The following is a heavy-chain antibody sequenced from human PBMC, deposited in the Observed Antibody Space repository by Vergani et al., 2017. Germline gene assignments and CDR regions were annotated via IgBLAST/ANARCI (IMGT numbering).Heavy chain of an antibody. CDR2: ISWNSGSI. D-gene: IGHD3-9*01. Sequence: EVQLVESGGGLVQPGRSLRLSCAASGFTFDDYAMHWVRQAPGKGLEWVSGISWNSGSIGHAVAVKGRFTISRDNAKNSLYLQMNSLRAEDTALYYCAKDLTRTYWYFDLWGRGTLVTVSS. V-gene: IGHV3-9*01. CDR1: GFTFDDYA. J-gene: IGHJ2*01. CDR3: AKDLTRTYWYFDL.